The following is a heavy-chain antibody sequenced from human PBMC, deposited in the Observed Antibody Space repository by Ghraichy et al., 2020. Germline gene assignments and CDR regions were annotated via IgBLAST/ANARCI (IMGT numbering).Heavy chain of an antibody. V-gene: IGHV1-3*01. CDR1: GYTFTSYA. CDR2: INAGNGNT. Sequence: ASVKVSCKASGYTFTSYAMHWVRQAPGQRLEWMGWINAGNGNTKYSQKFQGRVTITRDTSASTAYMELSSLRSEDTAVYYCASRGYYGSGSTDWYFDLWGRGTLVTVSS. J-gene: IGHJ2*01. D-gene: IGHD3-10*01. CDR3: ASRGYYGSGSTDWYFDL.